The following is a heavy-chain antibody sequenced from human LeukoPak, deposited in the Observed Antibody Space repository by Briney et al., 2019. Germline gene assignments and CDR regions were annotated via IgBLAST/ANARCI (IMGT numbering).Heavy chain of an antibody. Sequence: PGGSLRLSCTASGFTFGDYAISWVRQAPGKGLEWVANIKQDGSEKYYVDSVKGRFTISRDNAKNSLYLQMNSLRAEDTAVYYCARDATDYDYVWGSPPYFDYWGQGTLVTVSS. J-gene: IGHJ4*02. CDR3: ARDATDYDYVWGSPPYFDY. CDR2: IKQDGSEK. D-gene: IGHD3-16*01. V-gene: IGHV3-7*01. CDR1: GFTFGDYA.